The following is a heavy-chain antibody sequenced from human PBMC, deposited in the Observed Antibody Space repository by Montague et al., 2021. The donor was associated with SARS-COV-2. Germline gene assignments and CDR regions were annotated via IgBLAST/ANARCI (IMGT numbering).Heavy chain of an antibody. CDR3: ARDFIAATGTCDH. D-gene: IGHD6-13*01. Sequence: SLRLSCAASGFTFRTYSMNWVRQAPGKGLEWVSSIDSSATYIYYADSVKGQFTISRDNAKNSLYLQMNSLRAEDTAVYYCARDFIAATGTCDHWGQGTLVTVSS. CDR2: IDSSATYI. J-gene: IGHJ4*02. CDR1: GFTFRTYS. V-gene: IGHV3-21*01.